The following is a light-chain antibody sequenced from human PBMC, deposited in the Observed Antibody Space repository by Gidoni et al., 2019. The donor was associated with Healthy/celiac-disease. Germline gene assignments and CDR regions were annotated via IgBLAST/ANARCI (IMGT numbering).Light chain of an antibody. CDR3: CSYAGSSTSHVV. CDR1: SSDVGSYNL. CDR2: EGS. J-gene: IGLJ2*01. V-gene: IGLV2-23*01. Sequence: QSALTPPASVSGSPGQSIPISCTGTSSDVGSYNLVSWYQQQPGKAPKLMIYEGSKRPSGVSNRFSGSKSGNTASLTISGLQAEDEADYYCCSYAGSSTSHVVFGGGTKLTVL.